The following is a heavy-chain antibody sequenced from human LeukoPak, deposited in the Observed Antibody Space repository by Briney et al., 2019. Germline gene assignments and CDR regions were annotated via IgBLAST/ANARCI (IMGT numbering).Heavy chain of an antibody. J-gene: IGHJ4*02. CDR2: ISGSSGST. V-gene: IGHV3-11*06. Sequence: KPGGSLGLSCAASGFTFSNYYMSWIRQAPGKGLEWVSYISGSSGSTNYADSVMGRFTISRDNGKNSLYLQMNSLRAEDTAVYYCARDQGENYDSSGYYPYWGQGTLVTVSS. CDR3: ARDQGENYDSSGYYPY. CDR1: GFTFSNYY. D-gene: IGHD3-22*01.